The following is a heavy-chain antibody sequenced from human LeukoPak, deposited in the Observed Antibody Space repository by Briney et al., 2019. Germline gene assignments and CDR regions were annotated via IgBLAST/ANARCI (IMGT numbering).Heavy chain of an antibody. CDR1: GGSISSGDYY. J-gene: IGHJ4*02. V-gene: IGHV4-30-4*01. CDR3: AREPYYYDSSGYSYYFDY. CDR2: IYYSGST. Sequence: SETLSLTCTVSGGSISSGDYYWSWIRQPPGKGLEWIGYIYYSGSTYYNPSLKSRVTISVDTSKNQSSLKLSSVTAADTAVYYCAREPYYYDSSGYSYYFDYWGQGTLVTVSS. D-gene: IGHD3-22*01.